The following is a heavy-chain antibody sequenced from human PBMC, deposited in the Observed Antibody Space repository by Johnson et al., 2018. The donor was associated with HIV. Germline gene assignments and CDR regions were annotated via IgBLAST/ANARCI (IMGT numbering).Heavy chain of an antibody. Sequence: QVQLVESGGGLVKPGGSLRVSCAASGFTFSDYSMSWIRQAPGKGLEWVSYLRSSGSTIYYADSVKGRFTISRDNAKNSLYLQMHSRRAGDTALYYCARAVCRGGRCYSHDAFDIWGQGTMVTVSS. CDR1: GFTFSDYS. V-gene: IGHV3-11*04. CDR2: LRSSGSTI. J-gene: IGHJ3*02. D-gene: IGHD2-15*01. CDR3: ARAVCRGGRCYSHDAFDI.